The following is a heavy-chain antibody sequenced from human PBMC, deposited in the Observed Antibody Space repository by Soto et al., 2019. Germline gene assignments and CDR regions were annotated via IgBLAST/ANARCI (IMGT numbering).Heavy chain of an antibody. D-gene: IGHD3-10*01. CDR1: GYGFTTYW. V-gene: IGHV5-51*01. CDR2: LYPGDSDT. Sequence: HGESLKISCKVSGYGFTTYWIGWVRQMPGKGLEWMGTLYPGDSDTRYSPTFQGQVTISGDKSSSTAYLQWSRLKASDTAMYYCARQGNGGEGFDFWGQGTLVTVSS. J-gene: IGHJ4*02. CDR3: ARQGNGGEGFDF.